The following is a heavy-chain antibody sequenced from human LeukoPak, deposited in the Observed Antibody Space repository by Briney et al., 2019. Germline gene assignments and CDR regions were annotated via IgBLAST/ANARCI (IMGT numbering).Heavy chain of an antibody. CDR1: GFTFSSYG. CDR3: ARAPGIAVGTLIY. J-gene: IGHJ4*02. Sequence: GGSLRLSCVASGFTFSSYGMSWVRQAPGKGLEWVSAISGSGGSTYYADSVKGRFTISGDNAKNSLYLQMNSLRAEDTAVYYCARAPGIAVGTLIYWGQGTLVTVSS. D-gene: IGHD6-19*01. V-gene: IGHV3-23*01. CDR2: ISGSGGST.